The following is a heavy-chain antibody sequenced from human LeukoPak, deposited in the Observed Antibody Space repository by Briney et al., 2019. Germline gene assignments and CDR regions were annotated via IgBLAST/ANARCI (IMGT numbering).Heavy chain of an antibody. CDR1: GFTFSSYG. D-gene: IGHD3-22*01. CDR2: IRYDGSNK. V-gene: IGHV3-30*02. J-gene: IGHJ4*02. CDR3: AKESTYYYDSSGYYHDY. Sequence: GGSLRLSCAASGFTFSSYGMHWVRQAPGKGLEWVAFIRYDGSNKYCADSVKGRFTISRDNSKNTLYLQMNSLRAEDTAVYYCAKESTYYYDSSGYYHDYWGQGTLVTVSS.